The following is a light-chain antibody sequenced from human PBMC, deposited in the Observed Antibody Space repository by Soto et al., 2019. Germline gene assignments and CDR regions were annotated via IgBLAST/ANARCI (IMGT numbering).Light chain of an antibody. CDR1: SSDVGGYGY. CDR2: EVS. J-gene: IGLJ1*01. Sequence: QSALTQPASVSGSPGQSITVSCTGTSSDVGGYGYVSWYQQHPGKAPKLMIYEVSNRPSGVSNRFSGSKSGNTASLTISGLQAEYEADYYCSSYTSSSTYIFGTGTKVTVL. V-gene: IGLV2-14*01. CDR3: SSYTSSSTYI.